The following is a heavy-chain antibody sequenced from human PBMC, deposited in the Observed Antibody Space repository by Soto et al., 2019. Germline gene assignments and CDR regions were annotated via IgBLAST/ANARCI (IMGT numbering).Heavy chain of an antibody. Sequence: QVQLVQSGAEVKEPGASVRVSCKASGYSFTDYYIHWVRQAPGQGLEWMGWINPHNDDTTYAQKFQGRVTMTTDTSSSTGYMEVSKRTYGDTAVYYCARGRDRAVPSAIDIDGPWGQGTLVTVSS. CDR3: ARGRDRAVPSAIDIDGP. V-gene: IGHV1-2*02. CDR1: GYSFTDYY. CDR2: INPHNDDT. D-gene: IGHD3-10*01. J-gene: IGHJ5*02.